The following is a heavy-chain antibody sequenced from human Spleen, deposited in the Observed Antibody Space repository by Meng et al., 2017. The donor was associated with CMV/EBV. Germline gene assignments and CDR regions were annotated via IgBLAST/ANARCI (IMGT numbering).Heavy chain of an antibody. J-gene: IGHJ3*02. D-gene: IGHD2-15*01. CDR3: ARGDGVVAASDAFDI. CDR1: GFTFSSYW. V-gene: IGHV3-74*01. Sequence: GGSLRLSCAASGFTFSSYWMHWVRQAPGKGLVWVSRINSDGSSTSYADSVKGRFTISRDNAKNTLYLQMNSLRAEDTAVYYCARGDGVVAASDAFDIWGQGTMVTVSS. CDR2: INSDGSST.